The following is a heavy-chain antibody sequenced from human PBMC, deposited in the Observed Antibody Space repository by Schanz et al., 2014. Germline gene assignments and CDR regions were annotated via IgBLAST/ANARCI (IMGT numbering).Heavy chain of an antibody. Sequence: QVQLQQWGAGLLKPSETLSLTCAFSGGSFSGYWWTWVRQSPGKGLEWIGEVNHGGYTNYNPSLKSRVTVSVEMSKKQSSRRRSSVTAADTAAYYCATWSGTRLFHNWGQGTLVTVSS. J-gene: IGHJ4*02. CDR3: ATWSGTRLFHN. V-gene: IGHV4-34*01. D-gene: IGHD1-7*01. CDR1: GGSFSGYW. CDR2: VNHGGYT.